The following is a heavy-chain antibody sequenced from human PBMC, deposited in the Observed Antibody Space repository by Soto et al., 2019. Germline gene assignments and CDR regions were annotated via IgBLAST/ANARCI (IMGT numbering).Heavy chain of an antibody. CDR1: GFTFSAYT. CDR3: ARDYGDGYYYFDL. CDR2: MSSDGGNT. D-gene: IGHD5-12*01. Sequence: QVQLVESGGGVVQPGRSLRLSCAASGFTFSAYTMHWVRQAPGKELEWVALMSSDGGNTHYTDSVKGRFTISRDNSKNTLSLQMDSLRPEDTTVYYCARDYGDGYYYFDLWGQGTLVTVSS. V-gene: IGHV3-30-3*01. J-gene: IGHJ4*02.